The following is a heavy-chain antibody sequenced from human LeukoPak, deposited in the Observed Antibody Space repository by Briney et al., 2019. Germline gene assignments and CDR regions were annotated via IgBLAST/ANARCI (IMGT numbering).Heavy chain of an antibody. J-gene: IGHJ4*02. D-gene: IGHD4-17*01. V-gene: IGHV3-30-3*01. Sequence: GRSLRLSCAASGFTFSSYAMHWVRQAPGKGLEWVAVISYDGSNKYYADSVKGRFTISRDNAKNSLYLQMNSLRAEDTAVYYCARGTVTMSCDYWGQGTLVTVSS. CDR2: ISYDGSNK. CDR1: GFTFSSYA. CDR3: ARGTVTMSCDY.